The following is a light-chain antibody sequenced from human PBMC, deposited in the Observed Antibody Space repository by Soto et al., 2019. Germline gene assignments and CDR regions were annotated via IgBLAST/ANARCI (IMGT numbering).Light chain of an antibody. Sequence: QSVLTQPASVSGSPGQSITISCTGTNNDVGGYKLVSWYQQHPDKVPKVVIYEGSKRPSGVSNRFSGSKSGNTASLTISGLQAEDEAYYYCWSYAGNTIFVFGGGTQLTVL. CDR3: WSYAGNTIFV. CDR1: NNDVGGYKL. J-gene: IGLJ2*01. CDR2: EGS. V-gene: IGLV2-23*03.